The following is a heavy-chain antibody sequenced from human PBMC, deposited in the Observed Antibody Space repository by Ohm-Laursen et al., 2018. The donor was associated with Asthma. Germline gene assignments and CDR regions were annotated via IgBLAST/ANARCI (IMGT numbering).Heavy chain of an antibody. CDR3: ARESYSSSWTAFDY. D-gene: IGHD6-13*01. Sequence: SLRLSCAASGFTFSSYGMHWVRQAPGKGLEWLAVISYDGSNKYYADSVKGRFTISRDNSKNMVYLQMNSLRAEDTAVYYCARESYSSSWTAFDYWGQGTLVTVSS. J-gene: IGHJ4*02. CDR2: ISYDGSNK. V-gene: IGHV3-30*03. CDR1: GFTFSSYG.